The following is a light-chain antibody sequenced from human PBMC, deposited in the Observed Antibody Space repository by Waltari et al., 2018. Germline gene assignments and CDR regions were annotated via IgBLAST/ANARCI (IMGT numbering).Light chain of an antibody. J-gene: IGKJ4*01. CDR2: GAS. Sequence: EKVMTQSPATLSVSPGERATLSCRASQSVSSNLAWYQQKPGQAPRLLIYGASTRATGIPARFSGSGSGTEITLTISSLQSEDFAVYYCQQYNNWPPLTFGGGTKVEIK. CDR3: QQYNNWPPLT. CDR1: QSVSSN. V-gene: IGKV3-15*01.